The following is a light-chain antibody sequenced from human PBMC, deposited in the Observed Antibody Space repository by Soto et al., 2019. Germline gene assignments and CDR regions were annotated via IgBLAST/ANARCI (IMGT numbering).Light chain of an antibody. V-gene: IGLV2-14*01. Sequence: QSVLTQPASVSGSPGQSITTSCTGTSSDIGAYNFVAWYQQHPGKAPKLMIYEVSNRPSGVSNRFSGSKSGNAASLTISGLQAEDEADYYCSSYASSITVVFGGGTKLTVL. CDR3: SSYASSITVV. CDR1: SSDIGAYNF. J-gene: IGLJ2*01. CDR2: EVS.